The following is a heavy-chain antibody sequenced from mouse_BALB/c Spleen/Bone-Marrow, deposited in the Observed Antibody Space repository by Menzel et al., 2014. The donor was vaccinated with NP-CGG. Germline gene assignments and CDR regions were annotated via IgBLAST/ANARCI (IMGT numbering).Heavy chain of an antibody. CDR1: GYAFTNYL. CDR3: ARKLGPSYAMDY. CDR2: INPGSGAT. V-gene: IGHV1-54*01. J-gene: IGHJ4*01. Sequence: QVQLKESGADLVRPGTSVKVSCKASGYAFTNYLIDWVKQRPGQGLEWIGVINPGSGATNYNEKFKGKATLTADKSSSTAYMQLSSLTSDDSAVYFCARKLGPSYAMDYWGQGTSVTVSS. D-gene: IGHD4-1*01.